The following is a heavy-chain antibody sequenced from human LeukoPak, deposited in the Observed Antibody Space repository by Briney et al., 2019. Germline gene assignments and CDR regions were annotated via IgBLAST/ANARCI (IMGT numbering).Heavy chain of an antibody. CDR2: INPNSGGT. V-gene: IGHV1-2*02. D-gene: IGHD3-16*02. Sequence: ASVKVSCKASGYTFTGYYMHWVRQAPGQGLEWMGWINPNSGGTNYAQKFQGRVTMTRDTSISTAYIELSRLRSDDTAVYYCAIAAEGVIVIGYYYMDVWGKGTTVTVSS. CDR3: AIAAEGVIVIGYYYMDV. CDR1: GYTFTGYY. J-gene: IGHJ6*03.